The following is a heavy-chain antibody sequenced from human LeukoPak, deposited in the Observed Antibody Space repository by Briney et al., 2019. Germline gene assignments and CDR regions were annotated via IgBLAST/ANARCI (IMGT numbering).Heavy chain of an antibody. Sequence: PSETLSLTCAVYGGSFSGYYWSWIRQPPGKGLEWIGEINHSGSTNYNPSPKSRVTISVDTSKDQFSLKLSSVTAADTAVYYCARTGRASWEKVRKNYFDYWGQGTLVTVSS. V-gene: IGHV4-34*01. J-gene: IGHJ4*02. CDR3: ARTGRASWEKVRKNYFDY. CDR2: INHSGST. D-gene: IGHD3-9*01. CDR1: GGSFSGYY.